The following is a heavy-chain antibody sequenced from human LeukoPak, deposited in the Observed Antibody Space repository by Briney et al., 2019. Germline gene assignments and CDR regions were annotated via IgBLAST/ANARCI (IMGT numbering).Heavy chain of an antibody. CDR1: GGSISPYF. D-gene: IGHD5-18*01. Sequence: SETLSLTCSVSGGSISPYFWSWIRQPPGKGLEWIGYIFYNGSSHYSPSLKSRVTISLDTSKRQFSLKLNSVTAADTAVYYCARDQGYTYGIDYWGHGTLVTVSS. V-gene: IGHV4-59*01. CDR2: IFYNGSS. CDR3: ARDQGYTYGIDY. J-gene: IGHJ4*01.